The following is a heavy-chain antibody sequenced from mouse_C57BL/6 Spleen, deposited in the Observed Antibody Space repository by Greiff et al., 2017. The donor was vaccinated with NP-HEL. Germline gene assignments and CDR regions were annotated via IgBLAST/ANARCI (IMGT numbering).Heavy chain of an antibody. CDR2: INPYNGGT. Sequence: EVQLQQSGPVLVKPGASVKMSCTASGYTFTDYYMNWVKQSHGKSLEWIGVINPYNGGTSYNQKFQGKATLTVDKSSSTAYMELNSLTSEDSAVDYCARRGFDYEYEKGFDYWGQGTTLTVSS. CDR1: GYTFTDYY. CDR3: ARRGFDYEYEKGFDY. D-gene: IGHD2-4*01. V-gene: IGHV1-19*01. J-gene: IGHJ2*01.